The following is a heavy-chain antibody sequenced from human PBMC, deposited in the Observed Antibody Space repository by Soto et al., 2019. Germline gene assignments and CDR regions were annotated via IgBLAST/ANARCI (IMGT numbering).Heavy chain of an antibody. Sequence: ASVKVSCKASGYTFTSYGISWVRQAPGQGLEWMGWISAYNGNTNYAQKLQGRVTMTTDTSTSTAYMELRSLRSDDTAVYYCARDRGGYCSGGSCSPGGDYWGQGTLVTVS. CDR3: ARDRGGYCSGGSCSPGGDY. CDR1: GYTFTSYG. V-gene: IGHV1-18*04. CDR2: ISAYNGNT. J-gene: IGHJ4*02. D-gene: IGHD2-15*01.